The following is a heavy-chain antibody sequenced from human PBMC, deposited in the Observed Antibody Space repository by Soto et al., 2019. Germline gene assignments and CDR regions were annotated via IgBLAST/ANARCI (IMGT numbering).Heavy chain of an antibody. Sequence: ASVKVSCKASGYTFTSYGISWVRQAPGQGLEWMGWIGAYNGNTNYAQKLQGRVTMTTDTSTSTAYMELRSLRSDDTAVYYCARDSPVIAAAGTGYWGQGTRGTVSS. CDR3: ARDSPVIAAAGTGY. J-gene: IGHJ4*02. CDR2: IGAYNGNT. D-gene: IGHD6-13*01. CDR1: GYTFTSYG. V-gene: IGHV1-18*01.